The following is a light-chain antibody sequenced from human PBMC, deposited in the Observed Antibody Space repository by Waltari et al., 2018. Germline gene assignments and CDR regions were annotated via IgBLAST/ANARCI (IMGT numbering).Light chain of an antibody. Sequence: EIVMTQSPATLSVSPGERATLSCRASQSVSSNLAWYQQKPGQAPRPLIYGASTRATGIPARFSGSGSGTEFTLTISSLQSEDFAVYYCQQYNNWLPVTFGQGTRLEIK. V-gene: IGKV3-15*01. CDR3: QQYNNWLPVT. CDR2: GAS. CDR1: QSVSSN. J-gene: IGKJ5*01.